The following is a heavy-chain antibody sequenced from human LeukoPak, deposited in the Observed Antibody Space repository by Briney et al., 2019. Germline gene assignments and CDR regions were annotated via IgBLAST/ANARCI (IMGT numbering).Heavy chain of an antibody. D-gene: IGHD2-2*02. CDR3: ARGGVVGPAAIFS. CDR1: GDSISSGDYY. CDR2: ISSSGST. J-gene: IGHJ5*02. V-gene: IGHV4-61*02. Sequence: SETLSLTCTVSGDSISSGDYYWSWIRQPAGKGLEWIGRISSSGSTNYNPSLKSRVTISVDTSKNQFSLKLSSVTAADTAVYYCARGGVVGPAAIFSWGQGTLVTVSS.